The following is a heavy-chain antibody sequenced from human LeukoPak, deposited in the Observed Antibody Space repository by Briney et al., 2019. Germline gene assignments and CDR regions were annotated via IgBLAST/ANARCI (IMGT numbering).Heavy chain of an antibody. CDR1: GYTFTDYY. J-gene: IGHJ6*03. V-gene: IGHV1-2*02. Sequence: ASVKVSCKASGYTFTDYYMHWVRQAPGQGLEWMGWINPYSGGTNYEQKFQGRVTTTRDTSISTAYMEVSRVRSDDTAMYYCARGSSTRVYYYYYMDVWGKGTTVTVSS. CDR3: ARGSSTRVYYYYYMDV. D-gene: IGHD6-6*01. CDR2: INPYSGGT.